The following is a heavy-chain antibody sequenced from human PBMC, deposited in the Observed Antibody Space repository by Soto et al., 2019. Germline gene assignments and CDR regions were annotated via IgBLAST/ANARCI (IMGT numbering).Heavy chain of an antibody. CDR3: PSPGPCHYYDSSGYYYDAFDI. D-gene: IGHD3-22*01. CDR2: IYPCAPDP. V-gene: IGHV5-51*01. Sequence: PGEYLKISCKGSRYSFTSYWIGWVRQMPGKGLEWMGIIYPCAPDPRYSPSFQPHVTISVYKSSSTAYRQLRSMKASDQDKYYCPSPGPCHYYDSSGYYYDAFDI. CDR1: RYSFTSYW. J-gene: IGHJ3*02.